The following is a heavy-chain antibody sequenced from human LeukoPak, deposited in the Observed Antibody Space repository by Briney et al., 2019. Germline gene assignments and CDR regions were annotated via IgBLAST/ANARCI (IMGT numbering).Heavy chain of an antibody. Sequence: ASVKVSCKASGYTFTSYGISWVRQAPGQGLEWMGWISAYNGNTNYAQKLQGRVTMTTDTSTSTAYRELGSLRSDDTAVYYCARVYSYGYGSYYYGMDVWGQGTTVTVSS. CDR2: ISAYNGNT. J-gene: IGHJ6*02. CDR3: ARVYSYGYGSYYYGMDV. D-gene: IGHD5-18*01. CDR1: GYTFTSYG. V-gene: IGHV1-18*01.